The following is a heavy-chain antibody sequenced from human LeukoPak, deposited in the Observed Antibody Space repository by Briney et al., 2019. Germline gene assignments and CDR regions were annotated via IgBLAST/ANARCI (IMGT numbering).Heavy chain of an antibody. CDR1: EFTVSSGY. CDR2: ISSGGNT. V-gene: IGHV3-66*02. J-gene: IGHJ3*02. Sequence: HPGGSLRLSCTASEFTVSSGYMNWVRQAPGKGLEWVSVISSGGNTYYAASVKGRFTISRDNSKNTLYLQINSLRAEDTAVYYCARDLSGGHQDAFDIWGQGTMVTVSS. CDR3: ARDLSGGHQDAFDI. D-gene: IGHD2-15*01.